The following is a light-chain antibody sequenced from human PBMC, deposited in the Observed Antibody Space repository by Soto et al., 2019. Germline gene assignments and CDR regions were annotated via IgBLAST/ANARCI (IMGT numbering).Light chain of an antibody. J-gene: IGKJ1*01. CDR2: WAS. V-gene: IGKV4-1*01. Sequence: DIVMTQSPDSLSVSLGERATINCKSSQTVLYSSNNKNHLAWYQQRPGQPPKLLFSWASTRESGVPDRFSASGSGTDFTLSIGSLQAGDVAVYYCQQHYSTPRTFGQGTKVEIK. CDR1: QTVLYSSNNKNH. CDR3: QQHYSTPRT.